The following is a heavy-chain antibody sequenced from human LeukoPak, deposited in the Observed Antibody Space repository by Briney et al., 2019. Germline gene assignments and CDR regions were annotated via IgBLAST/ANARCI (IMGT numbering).Heavy chain of an antibody. CDR3: ARTHATAIHYDY. CDR2: INSDGSST. CDR1: GFTFSSYW. V-gene: IGHV3-74*01. D-gene: IGHD4-17*01. J-gene: IGHJ4*02. Sequence: GGSLRLSCAASGFTFSSYWMHWVRQAPGKGLAWVSRINSDGSSTSYADSVKGRFTISRDNAKNTLYLQMNSLRAEDTAVYYCARTHATAIHYDYWGQGTLVTVSS.